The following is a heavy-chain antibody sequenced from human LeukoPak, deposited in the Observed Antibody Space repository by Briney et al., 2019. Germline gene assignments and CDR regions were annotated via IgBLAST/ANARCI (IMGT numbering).Heavy chain of an antibody. D-gene: IGHD5/OR15-5a*01. V-gene: IGHV3-30*02. CDR3: ARDVLADF. CDR1: GFSFSSYG. CDR2: IRSDGSNK. Sequence: PGGSLRLSCAGSGFSFSSYGMHWVRQAPGKGLEWMAFIRSDGSNKYYADSVKGRFTISRDNARNLLYLQMNSLRAEDTAVYYCARDVLADFWGQGILVTVSS. J-gene: IGHJ4*02.